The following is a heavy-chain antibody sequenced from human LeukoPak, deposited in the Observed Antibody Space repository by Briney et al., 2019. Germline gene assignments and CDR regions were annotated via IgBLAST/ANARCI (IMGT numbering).Heavy chain of an antibody. D-gene: IGHD3-3*01. J-gene: IGHJ6*02. CDR3: AKDLARDYDFWSGYYGFYGMDV. CDR2: ISWNSGSI. Sequence: GGSLRLSCAASKFTSSSYWMSWVRQAPGKGLEWVSGISWNSGSIGYADSVKGRFTISRDNAKNSLYLQMSSLRDEDTALYFCAKDLARDYDFWSGYYGFYGMDVWGQGTTVTVSS. V-gene: IGHV3-9*02. CDR1: KFTSSSYW.